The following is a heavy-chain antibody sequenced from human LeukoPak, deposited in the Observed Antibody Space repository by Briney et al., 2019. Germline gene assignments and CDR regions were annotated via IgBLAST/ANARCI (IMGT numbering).Heavy chain of an antibody. J-gene: IGHJ2*01. Sequence: ASVKVSCKASGYTFTSYGISWVRQAPGQGLEWMGWISAYNGNTNYAQKLQGRVTITADKSTSTAYMELSSLRSEDTAVYYCARELEIATTLDLYLHLWGRGTLVTVSS. D-gene: IGHD5-24*01. CDR2: ISAYNGNT. CDR1: GYTFTSYG. V-gene: IGHV1-18*01. CDR3: ARELEIATTLDLYLHL.